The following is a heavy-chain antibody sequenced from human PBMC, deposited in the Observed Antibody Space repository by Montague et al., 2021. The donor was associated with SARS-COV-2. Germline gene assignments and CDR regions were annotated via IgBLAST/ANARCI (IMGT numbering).Heavy chain of an antibody. CDR2: ISYDGSNK. D-gene: IGHD3-10*01. V-gene: IGHV3-30-3*01. Sequence: SLRLSCAASGITFSSYAMHWVRQAPGKGLEWVAVISYDGSNKYYADPVKGRFTISRDNSKNTLYLQMNSLRAEDMAVYYCAREGLSGSYYGFLDYWGQGTLVTVSS. J-gene: IGHJ4*02. CDR1: GITFSSYA. CDR3: AREGLSGSYYGFLDY.